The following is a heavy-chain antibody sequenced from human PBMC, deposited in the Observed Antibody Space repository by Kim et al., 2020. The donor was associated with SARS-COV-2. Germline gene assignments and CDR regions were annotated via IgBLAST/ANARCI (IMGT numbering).Heavy chain of an antibody. Sequence: VKGRFTISRDNAKNSLYLQMNSLRAEDTAVYYCARAPGAVAEPATDAFDIWGQGTMVTVSS. V-gene: IGHV3-21*01. CDR3: ARAPGAVAEPATDAFDI. J-gene: IGHJ3*02. D-gene: IGHD6-19*01.